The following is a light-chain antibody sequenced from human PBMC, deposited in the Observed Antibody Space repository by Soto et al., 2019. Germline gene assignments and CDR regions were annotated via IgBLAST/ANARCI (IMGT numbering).Light chain of an antibody. V-gene: IGKV3-15*01. CDR1: QSVSNN. CDR3: QQHNDWPLT. J-gene: IGKJ4*01. CDR2: GAT. Sequence: EIVMTQSPATLSVSPGERVTLSCRASQSVSNNLAWYQQKPGQAPRLLIYGATATATGIPARFSGSGSGTEFTLTISSLQSEDFAVYYCQQHNDWPLTFGGGTQGEIK.